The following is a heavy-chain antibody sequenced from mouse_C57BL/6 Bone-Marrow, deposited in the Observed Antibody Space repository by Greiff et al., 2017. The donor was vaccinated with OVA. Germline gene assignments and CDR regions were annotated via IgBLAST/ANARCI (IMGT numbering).Heavy chain of an antibody. CDR3: TTVDCRSDFDY. Sequence: VQLQQSGAELVRPGASVKLSCTASGFNIKDDYMHWVKQRPEQGLEWIGWIDPENGDTEYASKFQGKATITADTSSNTAYLQLSSLTSEDTAVYYCTTVDCRSDFDYWGQGTTLTVSS. CDR1: GFNIKDDY. V-gene: IGHV14-4*01. CDR2: IDPENGDT. J-gene: IGHJ2*01.